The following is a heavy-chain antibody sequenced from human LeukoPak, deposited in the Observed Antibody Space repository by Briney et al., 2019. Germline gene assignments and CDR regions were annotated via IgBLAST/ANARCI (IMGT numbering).Heavy chain of an antibody. CDR1: GFTFSSYS. CDR2: ISSSSSYI. CDR3: ARFPSLNRYYYFDY. D-gene: IGHD3-10*01. V-gene: IGHV3-21*01. Sequence: GGSLRLSCAASGFTFSSYSMNWVRQAPGKGLEWVSSISSSSSYIYYADSVKGRFTISRDNAKNSLYLQMNSLRAEDTAVYYCARFPSLNRYYYFDYWGQGTLVTVSS. J-gene: IGHJ4*02.